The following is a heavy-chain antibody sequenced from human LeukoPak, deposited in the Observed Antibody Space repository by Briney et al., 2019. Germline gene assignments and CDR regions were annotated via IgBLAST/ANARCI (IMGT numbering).Heavy chain of an antibody. CDR2: IYYSGST. CDR1: GGSISSSSYY. J-gene: IGHJ4*02. V-gene: IGHV4-39*01. D-gene: IGHD3-9*01. Sequence: SETLSLTCTVSGGSISSSSYYWGWIRQPPGKGLEWIGSIYYSGSTYYNPSLKSRVTISVDTSKNQFSLKLSSVTAADTAVYYCARLGILTGYYRLSFDYWGQGTLVTVSS. CDR3: ARLGILTGYYRLSFDY.